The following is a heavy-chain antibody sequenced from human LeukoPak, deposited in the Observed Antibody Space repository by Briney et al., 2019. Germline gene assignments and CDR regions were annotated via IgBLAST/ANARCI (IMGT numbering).Heavy chain of an antibody. V-gene: IGHV3-7*01. CDR1: GLSFSDHW. CDR3: ARSSKPGAFDI. J-gene: IGHJ3*02. CDR2: IKQDGSVK. Sequence: GGSLRLSCAASGLSFSDHWMTWVRHPPGKGLEWVATIKQDGSVKYYLDSVKGRFTISRDNSKNTLYLQMNSLRAEDTAVYYCARSSKPGAFDIWGQGTMVTVSS.